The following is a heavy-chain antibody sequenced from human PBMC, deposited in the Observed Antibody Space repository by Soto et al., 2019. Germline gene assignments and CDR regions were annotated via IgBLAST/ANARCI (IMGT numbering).Heavy chain of an antibody. CDR3: ARDRDSSGYYDY. J-gene: IGHJ4*02. V-gene: IGHV1-18*01. CDR2: ISAYNGNT. CDR1: GYTFTSYG. Sequence: ASVKVPCKASGYTFTSYGISWVRQAPGQGLEWMGWISAYNGNTNYAQKLQGRVTMTTDTSTSTAYMELRSPRSDDTAVYYCARDRDSSGYYDYWGQGTLVTVSS. D-gene: IGHD3-22*01.